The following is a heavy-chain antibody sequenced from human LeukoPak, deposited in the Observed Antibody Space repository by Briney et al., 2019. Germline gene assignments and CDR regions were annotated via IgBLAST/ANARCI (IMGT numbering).Heavy chain of an antibody. CDR3: ARESGSPGQMVRGRRFVRHSY. Sequence: GGSLRLSCADSGFTVSNNYISWVRQAPGKGLEWVSVIYSGGSTFYADSVKGRFAISRDNSKNTLYLQLNSLRVEDTAVYYCARESGSPGQMVRGRRFVRHSYWGQGTLVTVSS. CDR1: GFTVSNNY. CDR2: IYSGGST. D-gene: IGHD3-10*01. V-gene: IGHV3-66*01. J-gene: IGHJ4*02.